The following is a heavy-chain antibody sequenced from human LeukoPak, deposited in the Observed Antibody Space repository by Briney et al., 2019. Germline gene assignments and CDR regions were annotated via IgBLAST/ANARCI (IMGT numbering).Heavy chain of an antibody. CDR3: AKDHPAYYDILTGYHLPYFDY. CDR1: GFTFSSYG. V-gene: IGHV3-30*02. Sequence: GGSLRLSCAASGFTFSSYGMHWVRQAPGKGLEWVAFIRYDGSNKYYADSVKGRFTISRGNSKNTLYLQMNSLRAEDTAVYYCAKDHPAYYDILTGYHLPYFDYWGQGTLVTVSS. D-gene: IGHD3-9*01. CDR2: IRYDGSNK. J-gene: IGHJ4*02.